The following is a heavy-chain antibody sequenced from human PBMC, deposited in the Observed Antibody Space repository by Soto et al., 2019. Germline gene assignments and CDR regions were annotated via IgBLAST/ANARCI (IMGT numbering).Heavy chain of an antibody. CDR3: ARGSYCGGGCYGAAFDI. CDR1: GFTVSSSY. D-gene: IGHD2-21*02. Sequence: EVQLVETGGGLIQPEGSLRLSCAASGFTVSSSYMSWVRQAPGKGLEWVSIVYSGGSTYYADSVKGRFTISRNNSKNTLYLQMNSLRAEDTAVYYCARGSYCGGGCYGAAFDIWGQGTMVTVSS. CDR2: VYSGGST. J-gene: IGHJ3*02. V-gene: IGHV3-53*02.